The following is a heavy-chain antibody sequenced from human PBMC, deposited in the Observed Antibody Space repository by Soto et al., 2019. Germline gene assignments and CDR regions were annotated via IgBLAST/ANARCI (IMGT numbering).Heavy chain of an antibody. J-gene: IGHJ4*02. CDR1: GGTFSSYT. CDR3: AREGAGYSGYESHFDY. CDR2: IIPILGIA. V-gene: IGHV1-69*08. D-gene: IGHD5-12*01. Sequence: QVQLVQSGAEVKKPGPSVKVSCKASGGTFSSYTISWVRQAPGQGLEWMGRIIPILGIANYAQKFQGRVTITADKSTSTAYMELSSLRSEDTAVYYCAREGAGYSGYESHFDYWGQGTLVTVSS.